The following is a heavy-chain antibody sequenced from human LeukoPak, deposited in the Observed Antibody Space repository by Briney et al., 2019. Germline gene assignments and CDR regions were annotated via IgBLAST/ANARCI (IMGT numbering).Heavy chain of an antibody. V-gene: IGHV1-2*06. D-gene: IGHD3-22*01. Sequence: GASVKVSCKASGYTFTGYYMHWVRQAPGQGLEWMGRINPNRGGTNYAQKFQGRVTMTRDTSISRAYMELSRLRSDDTAVYYCARIGEVGYYDSSGRGDAFDIWGQGTMVTVSS. CDR3: ARIGEVGYYDSSGRGDAFDI. CDR1: GYTFTGYY. CDR2: INPNRGGT. J-gene: IGHJ3*02.